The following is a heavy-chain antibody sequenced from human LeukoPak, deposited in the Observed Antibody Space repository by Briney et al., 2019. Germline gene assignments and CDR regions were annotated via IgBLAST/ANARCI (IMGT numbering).Heavy chain of an antibody. CDR2: ISGSGGST. J-gene: IGHJ4*02. D-gene: IGHD3-22*01. CDR1: GFTFSSYA. Sequence: PGGSLRLSCAASGFTFSSYAMSWVRQAPGKGLAWVSAISGSGGSTYYADSVTGRFTISRDNAKNSLYLQMNSLRAEDTAVYYCARYFYDSRGFYYFDYWGQGTLVTVSS. V-gene: IGHV3-23*01. CDR3: ARYFYDSRGFYYFDY.